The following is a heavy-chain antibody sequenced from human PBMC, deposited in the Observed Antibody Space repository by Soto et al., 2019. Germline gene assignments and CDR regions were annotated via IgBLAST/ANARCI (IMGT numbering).Heavy chain of an antibody. CDR1: GFTFISST. CDR2: IIYSGGYT. V-gene: IGHV3-23*01. CDR3: AKETYYYYGMDV. Sequence: GGSLRLSCASSGFTFISSTMNWVRQAPGKGLEWVSAIIYSGGYTYYADSVKGRFTISRDNSKNTLYLQMNSLRAEDTALYYCAKETYYYYGMDVWGQGTTVTVSS. J-gene: IGHJ6*02.